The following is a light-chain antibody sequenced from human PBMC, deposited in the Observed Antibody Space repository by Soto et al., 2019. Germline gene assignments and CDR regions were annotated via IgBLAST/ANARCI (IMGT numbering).Light chain of an antibody. Sequence: QSVLAQPGSVSGSPGQSITISCTGTSSDVGGYNYVSWYQQHPGKAPKLMIYDVSNRPSGVSNRFSGSKSGNTASLTISGLQAEDEADYYCSSYTSSSLDFYAFGTGTKVTVL. CDR3: SSYTSSSLDFYA. J-gene: IGLJ1*01. CDR1: SSDVGGYNY. CDR2: DVS. V-gene: IGLV2-14*01.